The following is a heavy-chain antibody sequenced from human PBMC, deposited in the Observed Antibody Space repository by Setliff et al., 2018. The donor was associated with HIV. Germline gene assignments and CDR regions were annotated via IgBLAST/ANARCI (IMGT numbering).Heavy chain of an antibody. V-gene: IGHV4-34*01. D-gene: IGHD1-7*01. CDR2: INHSGST. CDR3: ARVRLELRQYWFDS. CDR1: GGSFSDYY. Sequence: SETLSLTCAVYGGSFSDYYWSWIRQPPGKGLEWIGEINHSGSTNYNPSLKRRVTISVDTSKNQFSLKLNSVTAADTAVYYCARVRLELRQYWFDSWGQGSPVPVSS. J-gene: IGHJ5*01.